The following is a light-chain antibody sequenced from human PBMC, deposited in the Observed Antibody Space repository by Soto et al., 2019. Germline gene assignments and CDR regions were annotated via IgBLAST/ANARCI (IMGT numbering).Light chain of an antibody. J-gene: IGKJ1*01. CDR1: QAFSRSY. CDR2: YAX. CDR3: RQYNNWSPCT. Sequence: VLTPSPGTLSLSPGEKATLSCRASQAFSRSYFALYRQKPGQGPLVLXXYAXTRGTDILARFSGSGSGREFTLTISSLQSEEFALYYCRQYNNWSPCTFGQGTKVDIK. V-gene: IGKV3-15*01.